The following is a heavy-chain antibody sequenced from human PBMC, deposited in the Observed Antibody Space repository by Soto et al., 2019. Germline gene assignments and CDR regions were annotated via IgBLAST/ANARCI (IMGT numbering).Heavy chain of an antibody. V-gene: IGHV4-59*12. Sequence: SETLSLTCTISGGSISVYYWSWVRQPPGHELEWIGYIYASGSPYYNPSLRSRVTISADTSKNELSLKLNSVTVADTAVYYCATCQLGEYYYAMDIWGQGTTVTVSS. D-gene: IGHD7-27*01. J-gene: IGHJ6*02. CDR1: GGSISVYY. CDR2: IYASGSP. CDR3: ATCQLGEYYYAMDI.